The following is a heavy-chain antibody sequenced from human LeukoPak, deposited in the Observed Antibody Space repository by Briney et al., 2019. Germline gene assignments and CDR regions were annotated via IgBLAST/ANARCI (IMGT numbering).Heavy chain of an antibody. Sequence: SETLSLTCAVYGGSFSGYYWSWIRQPPGKGLEWIGEINHSGSTNYNPSLKSRVTISVDTSKNQFSLKLSSVTAADTAVYYCARGEYSSSPFDYRGQGTLVTVSS. CDR3: ARGEYSSSPFDY. CDR1: GGSFSGYY. V-gene: IGHV4-34*01. J-gene: IGHJ4*02. D-gene: IGHD6-6*01. CDR2: INHSGST.